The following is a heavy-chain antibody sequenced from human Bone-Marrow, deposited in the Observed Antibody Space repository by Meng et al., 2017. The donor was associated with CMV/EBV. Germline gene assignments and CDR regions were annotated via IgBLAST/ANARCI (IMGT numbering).Heavy chain of an antibody. V-gene: IGHV4-61*01. D-gene: IGHD2-2*03. CDR2: IYYSGST. J-gene: IGHJ6*02. CDR3: ARDGAASFGYCSSTSCYRKPGYYGMDV. CDR1: GGSVSSGSYY. Sequence: SETLSLTCTVSGGSVSSGSYYWSWIRQPPGKGLEWIGYIYYSGSTNYNPSLKSRVTISVDTSKNQFSLKLSSVTAADTAVYYCARDGAASFGYCSSTSCYRKPGYYGMDVWGQGTTVPVSS.